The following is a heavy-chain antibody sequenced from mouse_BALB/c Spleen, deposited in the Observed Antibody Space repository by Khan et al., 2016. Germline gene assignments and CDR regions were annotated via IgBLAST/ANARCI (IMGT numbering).Heavy chain of an antibody. D-gene: IGHD2-4*01. J-gene: IGHJ2*01. CDR1: GYTFTDYV. CDR3: ARFTMIY. Sequence: QVQLKQSGPELVKPGASVKMSCKASGYTFTDYVISWVKQRTGQGLEWIGEIYPGSGSTYYNEKFKGKATLTADTSSNTAYMQLSSLTSEDSAVYFCARFTMIYWGQGTTLTVSS. V-gene: IGHV1-77*01. CDR2: IYPGSGST.